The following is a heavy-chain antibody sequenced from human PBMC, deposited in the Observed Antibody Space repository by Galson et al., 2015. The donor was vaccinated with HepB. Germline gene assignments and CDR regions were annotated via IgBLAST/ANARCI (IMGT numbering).Heavy chain of an antibody. J-gene: IGHJ4*02. Sequence: SVKVSCKASGYTFTSYGISWVRQAPGQGLEWMGWISAYNGNTNYAQKLQGRVTMTTDTSTSTAYMELRSLRSDDTAVYYCARAPPRQDSSSWYPPIDYWGQGTLVTVSS. CDR2: ISAYNGNT. V-gene: IGHV1-18*01. D-gene: IGHD6-13*01. CDR3: ARAPPRQDSSSWYPPIDY. CDR1: GYTFTSYG.